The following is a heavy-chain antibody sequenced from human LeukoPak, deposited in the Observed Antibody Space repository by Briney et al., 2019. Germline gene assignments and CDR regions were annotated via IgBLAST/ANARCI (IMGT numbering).Heavy chain of an antibody. V-gene: IGHV1-2*02. Sequence: ASVKVSCKASGYTFTGYYMHWVRQAPGQGLEWMGWMNPNSGGTSSAQKFQGRVTMTRDTSISTAYMELSRLRSDDTAMYYCARAGRITMVRGVMDYFDYWGQGTLVTVSS. CDR1: GYTFTGYY. CDR2: MNPNSGGT. D-gene: IGHD3-10*01. CDR3: ARAGRITMVRGVMDYFDY. J-gene: IGHJ4*02.